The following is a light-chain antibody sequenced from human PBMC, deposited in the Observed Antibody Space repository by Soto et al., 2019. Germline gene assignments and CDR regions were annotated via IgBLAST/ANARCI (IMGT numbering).Light chain of an antibody. Sequence: DIQMTQSPSSLSASVGDRVTITCRASQGISTYLNWYQQKPGKAPKLLIYAASSLQSGVPSRFSGSGSETDFTLTISSLQPEDFATYSCQHITTWTFGQATKVDIK. J-gene: IGKJ1*01. CDR1: QGISTY. V-gene: IGKV1-39*01. CDR3: QHITTWT. CDR2: AAS.